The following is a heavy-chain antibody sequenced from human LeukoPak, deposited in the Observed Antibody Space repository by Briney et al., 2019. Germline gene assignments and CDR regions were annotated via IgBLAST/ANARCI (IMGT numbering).Heavy chain of an antibody. J-gene: IGHJ4*02. CDR3: ARGGLLWFAKGPFDY. CDR2: IYTSGST. CDR1: GGSISSYY. V-gene: IGHV4-4*07. Sequence: SETLSLTCTVSGGSISSYYWSWIRQPAGKGLEWIGRIYTSGSTNYNPSLKSRVTMSVDTSKNQFSLKLSSVTAADTAVYYCARGGLLWFAKGPFDYWGQGTLVTVSS. D-gene: IGHD3-10*01.